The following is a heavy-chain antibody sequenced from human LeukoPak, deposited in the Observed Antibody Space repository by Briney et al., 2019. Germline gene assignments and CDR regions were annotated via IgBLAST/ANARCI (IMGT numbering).Heavy chain of an antibody. CDR2: IYYSGST. CDR1: GGSISSTSYY. V-gene: IGHV4-39*01. J-gene: IGHJ4*02. Sequence: PSETLSLTCTVSGGSISSTSYYWGWIRHPPGKGLEWIGSIYYSGSTYYNPSLKSRVTISVDTSKNQFSLKLSSVTAADTAVYYCATRTMVRGVRYWGQGTLVTVSS. CDR3: ATRTMVRGVRY. D-gene: IGHD3-10*01.